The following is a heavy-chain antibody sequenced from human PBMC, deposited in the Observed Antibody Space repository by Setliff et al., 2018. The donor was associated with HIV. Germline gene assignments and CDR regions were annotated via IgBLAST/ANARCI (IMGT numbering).Heavy chain of an antibody. D-gene: IGHD3-10*01. CDR3: ARADVSYYGSGSYLNWFDP. Sequence: VKVSCKASGYTFTGYYMHWVRQAPGQGLEWMGRINPNSGGTNYAQKFQGRVTMTRDTSISTAYMELSRLRSDDTAVYYCARADVSYYGSGSYLNWFDPWGQGTLVTVSS. J-gene: IGHJ5*02. CDR1: GYTFTGYY. V-gene: IGHV1-2*06. CDR2: INPNSGGT.